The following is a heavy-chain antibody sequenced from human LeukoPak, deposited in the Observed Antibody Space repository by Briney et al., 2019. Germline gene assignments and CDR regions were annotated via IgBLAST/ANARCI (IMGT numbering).Heavy chain of an antibody. V-gene: IGHV3-30*18. CDR2: VTYDGSNA. Sequence: GGSLRLSCAASGFTFRNYGMHWVRQVPGKGLEWLGVVTYDGSNAFYADSVKGRLTISRDNSKNTLYLQMNTLRVEDRAVYFCAKDQRTMTRRMDVWGQGTAVIVSS. J-gene: IGHJ6*02. D-gene: IGHD2-2*01. CDR1: GFTFRNYG. CDR3: AKDQRTMTRRMDV.